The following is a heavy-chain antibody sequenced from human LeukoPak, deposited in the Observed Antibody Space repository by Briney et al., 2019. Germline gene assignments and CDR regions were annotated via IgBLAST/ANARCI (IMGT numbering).Heavy chain of an antibody. V-gene: IGHV3-11*05. CDR2: ISSSGGYT. CDR1: GFTFSDYY. D-gene: IGHD3-10*01. J-gene: IGHJ4*02. Sequence: PGGSLRLSCAASGFTFSDYYMIWIRQAPGKGLEWVSYISSSGGYTNYADSVKGRFTISRDNAKNSLYLQMNSLRAEDTAVYYCAKDRYFGSGSYYNDYWGQGTLVTVSS. CDR3: AKDRYFGSGSYYNDY.